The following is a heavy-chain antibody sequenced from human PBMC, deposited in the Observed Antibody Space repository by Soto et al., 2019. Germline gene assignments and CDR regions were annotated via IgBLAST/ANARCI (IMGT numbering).Heavy chain of an antibody. D-gene: IGHD3-10*01. Sequence: SETLSLTCAVSGGSISSGVYSWSWIRHPPGNGLEWIGYIYHSGSTYYNPSLKSRVTISVDRSKNQFSLKLSSVTAADTAVYYCATYYYGSRSYYRYFQQWGQGTMVTVSS. CDR1: GGSISSGVYS. CDR2: IYHSGST. CDR3: ATYYYGSRSYYRYFQQ. V-gene: IGHV4-30-2*01. J-gene: IGHJ1*01.